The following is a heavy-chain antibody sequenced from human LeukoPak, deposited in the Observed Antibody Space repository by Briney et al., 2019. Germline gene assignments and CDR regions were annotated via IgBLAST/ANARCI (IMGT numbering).Heavy chain of an antibody. J-gene: IGHJ6*03. CDR3: ARVRKSKRYCSSTSCYDYYYYYYMDV. CDR1: GYSISSGYY. D-gene: IGHD2-2*01. V-gene: IGHV4-38-2*02. Sequence: SETLSLTCTVSGYSISSGYYWGWIRQPPGKGLEWIGSIYHSGSTYYNPSLKSRVTISVDTSKNQFSLKLSSVTAADTSVYYCARVRKSKRYCSSTSCYDYYYYYYMDVWGKGTTVTVSS. CDR2: IYHSGST.